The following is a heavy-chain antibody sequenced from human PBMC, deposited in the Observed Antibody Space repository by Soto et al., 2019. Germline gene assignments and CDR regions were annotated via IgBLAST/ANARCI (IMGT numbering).Heavy chain of an antibody. J-gene: IGHJ6*02. Sequence: VQLVETGGALIQPGGSLRLSCAASGFTVSSNYMSWVRQAPGKGLEWVSIMYTGGNTYYADFVKGRFTISRDNSQNTLFLEMNSLRAEDTAVYYCARDSVAGGYYYYYGMDVWGQGTTVTVSS. D-gene: IGHD2-15*01. CDR3: ARDSVAGGYYYYYGMDV. CDR1: GFTVSSNY. V-gene: IGHV3-53*02. CDR2: MYTGGNT.